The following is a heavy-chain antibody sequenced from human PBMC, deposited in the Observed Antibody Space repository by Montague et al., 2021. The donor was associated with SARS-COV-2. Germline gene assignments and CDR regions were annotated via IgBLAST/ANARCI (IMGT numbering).Heavy chain of an antibody. CDR2: IFYSGST. Sequence: SETLSLTCTVSGDSISSTDHYCAWMRQPPGNGLEWISGIFYSGSTYYNPSLKSRVTTSVDTSKNLFSLQLNSVTPADTSVYYCARHLRVGNRWNGFEADYWGQGALVSVSS. J-gene: IGHJ4*02. CDR1: GDSISSTDHY. CDR3: ARHLRVGNRWNGFEADY. V-gene: IGHV4-39*01. D-gene: IGHD1-1*01.